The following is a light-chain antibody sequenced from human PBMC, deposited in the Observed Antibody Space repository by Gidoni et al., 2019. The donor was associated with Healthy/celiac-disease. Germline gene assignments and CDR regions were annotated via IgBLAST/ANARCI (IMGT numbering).Light chain of an antibody. Sequence: DIQMTQSPSSLSASVGDRVTITCQASQDISHYLNWYQQKPGKAPKLLIYDASNLEPGVPSRFSGSGSGTDFTFTISSLQPEDIATYYCQQYVNLPYTFGQGTKLEIK. V-gene: IGKV1-33*01. CDR1: QDISHY. J-gene: IGKJ2*01. CDR3: QQYVNLPYT. CDR2: DAS.